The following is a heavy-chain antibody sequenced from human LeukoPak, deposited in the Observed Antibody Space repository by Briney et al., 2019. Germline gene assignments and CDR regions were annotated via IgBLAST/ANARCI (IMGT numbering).Heavy chain of an antibody. V-gene: IGHV3-23*01. CDR3: AKVRRIQLWLGFDY. J-gene: IGHJ4*02. CDR2: ISGSGGST. D-gene: IGHD5-18*01. Sequence: GGSLRLSCAASGFTFSSYWMHWVRQAPGKGLEWVSGISGSGGSTYYADSVKGRFTISRDNSKNTLYLQMNSLRAEDTAVYYCAKVRRIQLWLGFDYWGQGTLVTVSS. CDR1: GFTFSSYW.